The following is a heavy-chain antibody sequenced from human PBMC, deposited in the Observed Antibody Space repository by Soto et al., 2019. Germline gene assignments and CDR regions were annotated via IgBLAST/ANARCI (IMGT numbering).Heavy chain of an antibody. CDR2: INRDGSST. CDR1: GFTFSNYW. V-gene: IGHV3-74*01. J-gene: IGHJ4*02. CDR3: ARVGDDSTGYKY. Sequence: VQLVESGGGLVQPGGSLRLSCAASGFTFSNYWMHWVRQAPGKGLVWVSRINRDGSSTSYADSVKGRFTISRDNAKNTLYLQVNSLRAEDTAAYYCARVGDDSTGYKYWGQGTLVTVSS. D-gene: IGHD3-22*01.